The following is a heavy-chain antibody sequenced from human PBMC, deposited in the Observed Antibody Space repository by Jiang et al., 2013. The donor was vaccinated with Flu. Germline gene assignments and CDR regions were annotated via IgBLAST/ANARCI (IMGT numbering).Heavy chain of an antibody. D-gene: IGHD5/OR15-5a*01. V-gene: IGHV1-2*02. Sequence: GAEVKKPGSSVKVSCKASGGTFSTHGISWVRQAPGQGLEWMGGINIYSGGTTYLQDSQGRVTFTRDTSVNAAYMEVTRLKSDDTAFYYCTRSRVSFGVQYYFDFWGQGTLVTVSS. CDR3: TRSRVSFGVQYYFDF. CDR1: GGTFSTHG. J-gene: IGHJ4*02. CDR2: INIYSGGT.